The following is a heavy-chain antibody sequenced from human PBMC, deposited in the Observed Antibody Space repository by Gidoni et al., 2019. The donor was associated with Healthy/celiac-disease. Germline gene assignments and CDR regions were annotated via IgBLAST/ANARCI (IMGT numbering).Heavy chain of an antibody. Sequence: QLQLQESGPGLVKPSETLSLTCTVSGGSIRSSSYYWGWIRQPPGKGLEWIGSIYYSGSTYYNPSLKSRVTISVDTSKNQFSLKLSSVTAADTAVYYCARHAGSYDSSGYYMDWGQGTLVTVSS. J-gene: IGHJ4*02. D-gene: IGHD3-22*01. CDR2: IYYSGST. V-gene: IGHV4-39*01. CDR3: ARHAGSYDSSGYYMD. CDR1: GGSIRSSSYY.